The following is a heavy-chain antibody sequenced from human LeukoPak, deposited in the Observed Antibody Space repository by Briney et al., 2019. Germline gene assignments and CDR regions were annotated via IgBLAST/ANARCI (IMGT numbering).Heavy chain of an antibody. CDR2: INHSGST. J-gene: IGHJ6*02. D-gene: IGHD6-13*01. CDR1: GVSFSGYY. V-gene: IGHV4-34*01. CDR3: ARGAVYSSSWYGYYYYGMDV. Sequence: SETLSLTCAVYGVSFSGYYWSWIRQPPGKGLEWIGEINHSGSTNYNPSLKSRVTISVDTSKNQFSLKLSSVTAADTAVYYCARGAVYSSSWYGYYYYGMDVWGQGTTGTVSS.